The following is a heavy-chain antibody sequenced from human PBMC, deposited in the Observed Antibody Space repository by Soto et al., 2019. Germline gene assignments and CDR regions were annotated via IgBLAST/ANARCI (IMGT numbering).Heavy chain of an antibody. CDR3: ARQRTTVVTQAYFDH. D-gene: IGHD4-17*01. V-gene: IGHV4-39*01. J-gene: IGHJ4*02. CDR2: VYYSGNT. CDR1: GVSIRTSSGNY. Sequence: PSETLSLTCAVSGVSIRTSSGNYWAWIRQPPGKGLEWIGSVYYSGNTYYNPSLKSRVTISVDTSKNQFSLTLNSVTAADAAVYYCARQRTTVVTQAYFDHWGQGTLVTVSS.